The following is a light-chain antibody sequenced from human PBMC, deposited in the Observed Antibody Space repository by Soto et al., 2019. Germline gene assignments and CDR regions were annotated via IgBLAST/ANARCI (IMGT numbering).Light chain of an antibody. J-gene: IGLJ2*01. Sequence: SYELTQPPSVSVSPGQTARITCSGDALPKQYAYWYQQKPGQAPVLVIHKAPRLIIYDVFQRPSGVPDRFSASKSGITASLTISGLQAEDEADYYCCSYAAGDSFKFGGGTKVTVL. CDR1: ALPKQY. CDR3: CSYAAGDSFK. CDR2: KAPRLIIYDVF. V-gene: IGLV3-25*02.